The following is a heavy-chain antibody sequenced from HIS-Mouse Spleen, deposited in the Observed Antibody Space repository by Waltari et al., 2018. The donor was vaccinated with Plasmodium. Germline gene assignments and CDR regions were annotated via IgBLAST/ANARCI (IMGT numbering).Heavy chain of an antibody. CDR1: GGSFSGYY. J-gene: IGHJ6*02. CDR2: INHSGST. D-gene: IGHD2-8*01. Sequence: QVQLQQWGAGLLKPSETLSLTCAVYGGSFSGYYWRWIRPPPGKGLEWIGEINHSGSTNYNPSLKSRVTISVDTSKNQFSLKLSSVTAADTAVYYCARAPLYCTNGVCYKYYGMDVWGQGTTVTVSS. CDR3: ARAPLYCTNGVCYKYYGMDV. V-gene: IGHV4-34*01.